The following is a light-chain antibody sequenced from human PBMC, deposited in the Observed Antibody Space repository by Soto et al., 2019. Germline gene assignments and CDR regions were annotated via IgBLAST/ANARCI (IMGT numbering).Light chain of an antibody. CDR2: EVT. CDR1: SSDVGDYNY. Sequence: QSAVTQPPSASGSPGQSVTISCTGTSSDVGDYNYVSWYQQHPGKAPKLMIYEVTKRPSGVPDRFSGSKSGNTASLTVSGLQAEDEADYYCSSYAGSNNFVFGTGTKVTVL. CDR3: SSYAGSNNFV. J-gene: IGLJ1*01. V-gene: IGLV2-8*01.